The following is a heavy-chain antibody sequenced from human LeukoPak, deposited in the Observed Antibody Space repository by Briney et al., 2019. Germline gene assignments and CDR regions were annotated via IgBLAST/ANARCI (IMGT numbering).Heavy chain of an antibody. CDR1: GGTFSSYA. CDR2: IIPILGIA. D-gene: IGHD3-9*01. CDR3: ASTLRYFDWLVRVNGYYFDY. V-gene: IGHV1-69*04. Sequence: GASVKVSCKASGGTFSSYAISWVRQAPGQGLEWMGRIIPILGIANYAQKFQGRVTITADKSTSTAYMELSSLRSEDTAVYYCASTLRYFDWLVRVNGYYFDYWGQGTLVTVSS. J-gene: IGHJ4*02.